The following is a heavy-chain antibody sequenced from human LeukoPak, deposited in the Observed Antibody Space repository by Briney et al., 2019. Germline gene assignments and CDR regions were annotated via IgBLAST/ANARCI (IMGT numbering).Heavy chain of an antibody. CDR1: GFTVSSNY. CDR3: ARHKKNYDSSGYSTYWYFDL. V-gene: IGHV3-53*01. D-gene: IGHD3-22*01. J-gene: IGHJ2*01. CDR2: IYSGGTT. Sequence: GGSLRLSCAASGFTVSSNYMSWVRQAPGKGLEWVSVIYSGGTTYYADSVKGRFTISRDNSENTLYLQMNSLRAEDTAVYYCARHKKNYDSSGYSTYWYFDLWGRGTLVTVSS.